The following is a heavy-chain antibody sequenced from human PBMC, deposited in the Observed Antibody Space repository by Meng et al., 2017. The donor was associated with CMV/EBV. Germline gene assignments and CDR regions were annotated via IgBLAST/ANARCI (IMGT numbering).Heavy chain of an antibody. V-gene: IGHV1-69*10. CDR2: IIPILGIA. J-gene: IGHJ5*02. CDR1: GGTFSSYA. D-gene: IGHD2-2*01. CDR3: ARFQLPGPHNWFDP. Sequence: LVKVSCKASGGTFSSYAISWVRQAPGQGLEWMGGIIPILGIANYAQKFQGRVTITADKSTSTAYMELSSLRSEDTAVYYCARFQLPGPHNWFDPWGQGTLVTVSS.